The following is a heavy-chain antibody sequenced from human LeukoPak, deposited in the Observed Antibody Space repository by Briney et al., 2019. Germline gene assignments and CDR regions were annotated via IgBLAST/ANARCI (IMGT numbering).Heavy chain of an antibody. CDR3: AREPNYYDSSGYAYYFDY. V-gene: IGHV1-69*04. CDR2: IIPILGIA. D-gene: IGHD3-22*01. J-gene: IGHJ4*02. CDR1: GYTFTSYG. Sequence: ASVKVSCKASGYTFTSYGISWVRQAPGQGLEWMGRIIPILGIANYAQKFQGRVTITADKSTSTAYMELSSLRSEDTAVYYCAREPNYYDSSGYAYYFDYWGQGTLVTVSS.